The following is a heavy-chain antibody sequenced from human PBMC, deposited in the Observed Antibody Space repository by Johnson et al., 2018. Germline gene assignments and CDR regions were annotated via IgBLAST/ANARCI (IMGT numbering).Heavy chain of an antibody. CDR3: ARESFSATPPGNDGFDI. V-gene: IGHV4-59*01. CDR1: GVSLSLYQ. D-gene: IGHD1-14*01. J-gene: IGHJ3*02. CDR2: IYESGRT. Sequence: QVQLQQWGAGLLKPSETXSLICTVSGVSLSLYQWDWIRQPPGKGLEWIGVIYESGRTRYNPSLNSRVTMSTDASKNQFSLRLDSVTAAATPVYYCARESFSATPPGNDGFDIWGQGTRVMVST.